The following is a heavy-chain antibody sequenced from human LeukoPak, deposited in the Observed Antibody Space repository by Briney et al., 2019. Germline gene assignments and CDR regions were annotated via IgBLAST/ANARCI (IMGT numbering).Heavy chain of an antibody. CDR2: IYYSGST. D-gene: IGHD4-17*01. CDR1: GGSISSYY. Sequence: SETLSLTCTVSGGSISSYYWSWIRQPPGKGLEWIGYIYYSGSTNYNPSLRSRVTISVDTSKNQFSLKLSSVTAADTAVYYCARHFYDDYHYFDYWGQGTLVTVSS. J-gene: IGHJ4*02. V-gene: IGHV4-59*08. CDR3: ARHFYDDYHYFDY.